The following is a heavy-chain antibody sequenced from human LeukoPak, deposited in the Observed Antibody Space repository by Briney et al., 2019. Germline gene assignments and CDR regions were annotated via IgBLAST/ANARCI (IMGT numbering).Heavy chain of an antibody. J-gene: IGHJ6*03. CDR3: ARLVRTPDYYMDV. V-gene: IGHV4-39*01. CDR1: GGSISSSSYY. CDR2: IYYSGST. D-gene: IGHD1-14*01. Sequence: SSETLSLTCTVSGGSISSSSYYWGWIRQPPGKGLEWIGSIYYSGSTYYNPSLKSRVTISVDTSKNQFSLKLSSVTAADTAVYYCARLVRTPDYYMDVWGKGSTVTVSS.